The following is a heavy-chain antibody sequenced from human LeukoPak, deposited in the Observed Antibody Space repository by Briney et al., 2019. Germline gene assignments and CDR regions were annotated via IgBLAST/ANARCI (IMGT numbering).Heavy chain of an antibody. CDR1: GYTFINYG. J-gene: IGHJ5*02. Sequence: ASVKVSCKASGYTFINYGISWVRQAPGQGLEWMGWISGYNGNTNYTQGLQGRVSMTTDTSTSTAYMELRSLRSDDTAVYYCARVRYYDFWSDPRWFDPWGQGTLVTVSS. V-gene: IGHV1-18*01. CDR2: ISGYNGNT. D-gene: IGHD3-3*01. CDR3: ARVRYYDFWSDPRWFDP.